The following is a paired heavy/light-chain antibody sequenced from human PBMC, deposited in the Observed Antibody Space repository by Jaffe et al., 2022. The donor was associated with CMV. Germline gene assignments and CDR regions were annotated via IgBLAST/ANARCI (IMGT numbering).Light chain of an antibody. J-gene: IGKJ4*01. CDR1: QSVLSSSNNKDH. CDR2: WAS. Sequence: DIVMTQSPDSLAVSLGERATINCKSSQSVLSSSNNKDHLAWYQQKPGQPPELLIYWASTRESGVPDRFSGSGSGTDFTLTISSLQAEDVAVYFCQHYYSSPPSFGGGTKVEIK. CDR3: QHYYSSPPS. V-gene: IGKV4-1*01.
Heavy chain of an antibody. D-gene: IGHD7-27*01. V-gene: IGHV3-23*04. Sequence: EVQLVESGGGLVQPGGSLRLSCAVSGFPFSSHGMSWVRQAPGKGPEWVSSISSRGDATFYGDSVKGRFTISRDNSRNTLYLQMNSLRAEDTAVYYCAKIGQLGKWYFDLWGRGTLVAVSS. CDR3: AKIGQLGKWYFDL. J-gene: IGHJ2*01. CDR2: ISSRGDAT. CDR1: GFPFSSHG.